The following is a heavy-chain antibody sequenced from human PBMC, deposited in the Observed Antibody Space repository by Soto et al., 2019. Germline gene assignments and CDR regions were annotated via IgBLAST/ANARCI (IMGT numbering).Heavy chain of an antibody. D-gene: IGHD2-15*01. CDR2: IIPILGIA. V-gene: IGHV1-69*08. CDR1: GGTFSSYT. CDR3: EIDEEIVVVVDAVPGAFDI. J-gene: IGHJ3*02. Sequence: QVQLVQSGAEVKKPGSSVKVSCKASGGTFSSYTISWVRQAPGQGLEWMGRIIPILGIANYAQKFQGRVTITADKSTRTADMERSSLRSEGTVVYYCEIDEEIVVVVDAVPGAFDIWGQGTMVTVSS.